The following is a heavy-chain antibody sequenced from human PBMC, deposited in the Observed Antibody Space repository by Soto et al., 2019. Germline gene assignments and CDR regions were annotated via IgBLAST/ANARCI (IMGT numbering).Heavy chain of an antibody. CDR1: GYTFTSYD. J-gene: IGHJ6*03. Sequence: QVQLVQSGAEVKKPGASVKVSCKASGYTFTSYDINWVRQATGQGLEWMGWMNPNSGNTGYAQKFQGRVTMTRNTSISTAYMELSSLRSEDTAVYYCAREGPAAMSGLEMKYYYYYMDVWGKGTTVTVSS. CDR3: AREGPAAMSGLEMKYYYYYMDV. D-gene: IGHD2-2*01. CDR2: MNPNSGNT. V-gene: IGHV1-8*01.